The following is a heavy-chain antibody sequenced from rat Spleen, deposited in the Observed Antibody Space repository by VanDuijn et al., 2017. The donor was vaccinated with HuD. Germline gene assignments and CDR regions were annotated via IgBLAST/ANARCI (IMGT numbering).Heavy chain of an antibody. Sequence: EVQLVESGGGLVQPGRSLKLSCVASGFTFNHYWMTWIRQAPGKGLEWVASITNTGGSTYYPDSVKGRFTISRDNAKSTLYLQMNSLRSEDTATYYCTRDTVPLFGTVVYWYFDFWGPGTMVTVSS. J-gene: IGHJ1*01. CDR2: ITNTGGST. CDR3: TRDTVPLFGTVVYWYFDF. V-gene: IGHV5-31*01. D-gene: IGHD1-1*01. CDR1: GFTFNHYW.